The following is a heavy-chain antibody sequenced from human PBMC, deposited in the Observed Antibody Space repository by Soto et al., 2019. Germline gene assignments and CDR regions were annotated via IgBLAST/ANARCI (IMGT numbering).Heavy chain of an antibody. CDR1: GFTFSIRW. D-gene: IGHD5-12*01. Sequence: VGSLRLSCAASGFTFSIRWMHWVRQAPGKGLVWVARINGDGSVTTYADSVKGRFTISRDNAENTLILQMNSLRAEDTGVYYCVGRDGYAWYGLFDYWGQGARVTVSS. J-gene: IGHJ4*02. CDR3: VGRDGYAWYGLFDY. CDR2: INGDGSVT. V-gene: IGHV3-74*01.